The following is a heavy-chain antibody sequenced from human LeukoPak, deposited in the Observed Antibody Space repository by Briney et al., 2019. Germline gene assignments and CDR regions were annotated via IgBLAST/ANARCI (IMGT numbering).Heavy chain of an antibody. Sequence: SVKVSCKASGGTFSSYAISWVRQAPGQGLGWMGGIIPIFGTANYAQKFQGRVTITTDESTSTAYMELSSLRSEDTAVYYCARGSRDSSGYYPYYFDYWGQGTLVTVSS. V-gene: IGHV1-69*05. CDR2: IIPIFGTA. J-gene: IGHJ4*02. CDR1: GGTFSSYA. CDR3: ARGSRDSSGYYPYYFDY. D-gene: IGHD3-22*01.